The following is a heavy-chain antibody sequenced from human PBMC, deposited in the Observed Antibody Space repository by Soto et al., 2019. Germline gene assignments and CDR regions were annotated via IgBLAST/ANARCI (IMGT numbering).Heavy chain of an antibody. Sequence: GSGPTLVNPTQTLTLTCTFSGFSLNTGRMGVTWIRQPPGKALEWLAVIDWDNGKYYSPSLKTRLAISKDTSNNQVVLTMANMDPVDTATYYCARMRGSIDDRYFDYWGQGTRVTVSS. J-gene: IGHJ4*02. V-gene: IGHV2-70*01. CDR2: IDWDNGK. CDR1: GFSLNTGRMG. CDR3: ARMRGSIDDRYFDY. D-gene: IGHD1-1*01.